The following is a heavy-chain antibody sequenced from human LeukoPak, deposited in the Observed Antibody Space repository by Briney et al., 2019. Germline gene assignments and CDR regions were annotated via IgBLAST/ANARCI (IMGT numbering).Heavy chain of an antibody. CDR3: AREKAVYGSGSYLF. D-gene: IGHD3-10*01. J-gene: IGHJ4*02. Sequence: SETLSLTCTVSGGSISSGDYYWSWIRQPPGKGLEWIGYIYYSGSTYYNPSLKSRITISVDTSKNQSSLKLSSVTAADTAVYYCAREKAVYGSGSYLFWGRGTLVTVSS. CDR2: IYYSGST. CDR1: GGSISSGDYY. V-gene: IGHV4-30-4*01.